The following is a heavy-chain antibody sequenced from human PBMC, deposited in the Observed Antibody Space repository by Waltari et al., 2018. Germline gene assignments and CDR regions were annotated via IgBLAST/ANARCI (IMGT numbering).Heavy chain of an antibody. CDR3: AREQQQQSLGY. Sequence: QVQLVQSGAEVKKPGASVKVSCTASGYPFTGYYIHWVGQAPGPGLEWMGRINPNSGGTNYAQKFQGRATMTRDTSISTAYMELSRLRSDDTAVYYCAREQQQQSLGYWGQGTLVTVSS. CDR1: GYPFTGYY. J-gene: IGHJ4*02. V-gene: IGHV1-2*06. CDR2: INPNSGGT. D-gene: IGHD6-19*01.